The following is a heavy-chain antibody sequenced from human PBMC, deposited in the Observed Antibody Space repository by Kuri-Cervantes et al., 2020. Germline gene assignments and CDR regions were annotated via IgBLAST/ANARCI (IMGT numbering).Heavy chain of an antibody. CDR1: GGSYSGYS. V-gene: IGHV4-34*01. CDR2: INHSGST. J-gene: IGHJ5*01. CDR3: ARNKGFGELGGFDS. Sequence: GSLRLSCAVYGGSYSGYSWSWIRQPPGKGMEWIGEINHSGSTNYNPSLKSRVTMSVDTSKNQFSLKLSSVTTVETAVYYCARNKGFGELGGFDSWGQGTLVTVSS. D-gene: IGHD3-10*01.